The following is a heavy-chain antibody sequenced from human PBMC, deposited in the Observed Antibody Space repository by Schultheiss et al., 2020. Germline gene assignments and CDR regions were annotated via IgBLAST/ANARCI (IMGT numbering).Heavy chain of an antibody. J-gene: IGHJ6*02. CDR1: GYTFTSYA. Sequence: ASVKVSCKASGYTFTSYAMHWVRQAPGQRLEWMGWINAGNGNTKYSQKFQGRVTITRDTSASTAYMELSSLRSEDTAVYYCARTDYGDYDYYYYGMDVWGQGTTFTFSS. CDR3: ARTDYGDYDYYYYGMDV. D-gene: IGHD4-17*01. CDR2: INAGNGNT. V-gene: IGHV1-3*01.